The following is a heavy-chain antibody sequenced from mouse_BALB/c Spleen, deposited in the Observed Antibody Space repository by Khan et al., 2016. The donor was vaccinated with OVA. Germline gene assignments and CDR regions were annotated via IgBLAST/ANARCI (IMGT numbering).Heavy chain of an antibody. CDR1: GYTFTTAG. CDR2: INTHSGVP. J-gene: IGHJ4*01. V-gene: IGHV9-4*02. D-gene: IGHD2-12*01. Sequence: QIQLVQSGPELKKPGETVRISCKASGYTFTTAGMQWVQKMPGKGLKWIGWINTHSGVPKYAEDFKGRFAFSLKTSASIGYLQITNLKNEDTATYFCARGRAGFYRNDGGAMDYWGQGTSVTVSA. CDR3: ARGRAGFYRNDGGAMDY.